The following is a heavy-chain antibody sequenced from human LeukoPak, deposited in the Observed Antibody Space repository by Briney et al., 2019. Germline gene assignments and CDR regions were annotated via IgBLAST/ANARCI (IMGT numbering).Heavy chain of an antibody. CDR1: GGTFSSHA. Sequence: GASVKVSCKASGGTFSSHAISWVRQAPGQGLEWMGGIIPIFGTANYAQKFQGRVTITADESTSTAYMELSSLRSEDTAVYYCARMTIAARQYYFDYWGQGTLVTVSS. CDR3: ARMTIAARQYYFDY. D-gene: IGHD6-6*01. V-gene: IGHV1-69*01. J-gene: IGHJ4*02. CDR2: IIPIFGTA.